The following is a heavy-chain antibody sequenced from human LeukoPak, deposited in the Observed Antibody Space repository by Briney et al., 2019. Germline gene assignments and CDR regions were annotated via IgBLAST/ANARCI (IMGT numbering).Heavy chain of an antibody. V-gene: IGHV3-23*01. CDR3: AKPKAASSGTGRYFDY. CDR2: ISGSGDST. CDR1: GITLSNYG. J-gene: IGHJ4*02. Sequence: GGSLRLSCAVSGITLSNYGMSWVRQAPGKGLEWVAAISGSGDSTYYADSVKGRFTVSRDNSKNTLYLQMSGLRAEDTALYYCAKPKAASSGTGRYFDYWGQGTLVTVSS. D-gene: IGHD6-13*01.